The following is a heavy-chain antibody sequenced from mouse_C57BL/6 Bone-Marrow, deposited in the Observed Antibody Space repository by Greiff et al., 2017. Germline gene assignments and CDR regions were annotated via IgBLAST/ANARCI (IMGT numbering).Heavy chain of an antibody. CDR2: IYPNSGGT. D-gene: IGHD1-1*01. V-gene: IGHV1-72*01. Sequence: QVQLQQPGAELVKPGASVKLSCKASGYTFTSYWMHWVKQRPGQGLEWIGRIYPNSGGTKNNEKFKNKATLTVDKPSSTAYMQLSSLASEDSAVYYGAFNLLLRSFAYWGQGTLVTVSA. J-gene: IGHJ3*01. CDR1: GYTFTSYW. CDR3: AFNLLLRSFAY.